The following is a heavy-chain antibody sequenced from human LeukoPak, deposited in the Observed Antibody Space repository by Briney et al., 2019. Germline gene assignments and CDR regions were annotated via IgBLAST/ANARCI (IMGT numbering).Heavy chain of an antibody. CDR1: GFTFSDYY. V-gene: IGHV3-11*06. D-gene: IGHD3-10*01. CDR2: ISSSSSYT. J-gene: IGHJ4*02. Sequence: KPGGSLRLSCAASGFTFSDYYMSWVRQAPGKGLEWVSHISSSSSYTSYADSVKGRFTTSRDNAKNSMYLQMNSLRAEDTAVYYCARELWFKRLDYWGQGTLVTVSS. CDR3: ARELWFKRLDY.